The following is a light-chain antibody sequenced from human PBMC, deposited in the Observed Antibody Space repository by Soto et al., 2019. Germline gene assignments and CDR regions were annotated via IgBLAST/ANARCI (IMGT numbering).Light chain of an antibody. CDR2: GGS. V-gene: IGKV3-20*01. CDR1: QSVNIIS. Sequence: EIVLTQSPGTRSLCPGERTSLAGKLSQSVNIISLAWYHRTPGQAPRLLIFGGSDRATGMPDRFSGSGSGIDFTLTISSLEPEDFAVYYCQQYGASPRTFGPGTKVDIK. J-gene: IGKJ1*01. CDR3: QQYGASPRT.